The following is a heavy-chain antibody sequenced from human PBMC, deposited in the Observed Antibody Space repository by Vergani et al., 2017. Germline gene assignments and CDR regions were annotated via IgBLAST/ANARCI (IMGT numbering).Heavy chain of an antibody. CDR3: VKDHPVLDE. V-gene: IGHV3-33*06. CDR2: TWYDGNNK. J-gene: IGHJ4*02. CDR1: GFTFNQYG. Sequence: QVQLVESGGGVVQPGRSLRLSCAASGFTFNQYGMHWVRQAPGKGLEWVAVTWYDGNNKQYADSVKGRFTISRDNSKNTLYLEMNSLSAEDTALYHCVKDHPVLDEWGRGTLVSVS.